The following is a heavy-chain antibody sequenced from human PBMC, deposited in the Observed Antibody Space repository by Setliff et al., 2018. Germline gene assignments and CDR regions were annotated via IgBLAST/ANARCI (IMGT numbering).Heavy chain of an antibody. V-gene: IGHV4-39*01. J-gene: IGHJ5*02. Sequence: SETMSLTCTVSGGSISSSSYQWGWVRQTPGKGLEWIGSIYYSGTAYYNPSLKSRVTISVDTSKNQFSLQVTSVTATDTAVYYCAGYHVSGSDYKVVNWFDPWGQGTLVTVSS. CDR2: IYYSGTA. CDR3: AGYHVSGSDYKVVNWFDP. D-gene: IGHD3-10*01. CDR1: GGSISSSSYQ.